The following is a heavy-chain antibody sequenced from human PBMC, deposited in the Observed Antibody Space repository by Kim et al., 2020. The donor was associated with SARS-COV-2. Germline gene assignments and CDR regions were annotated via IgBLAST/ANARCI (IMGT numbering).Heavy chain of an antibody. V-gene: IGHV3-30*18. J-gene: IGHJ4*02. D-gene: IGHD7-27*01. Sequence: GGSLRLSCAVSGFTFRNYGMHWVRQAPGKGLEWVAVISYDGSDTYYADSVKGRFTISRDNSKNTLYLQMNSLRAEDTAVYYCAKDPPISGDLGYWGQGNFVTVSS. CDR1: GFTFRNYG. CDR3: AKDPPISGDLGY. CDR2: ISYDGSDT.